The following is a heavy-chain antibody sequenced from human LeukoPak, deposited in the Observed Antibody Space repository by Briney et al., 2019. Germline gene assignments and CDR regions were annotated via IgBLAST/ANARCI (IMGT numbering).Heavy chain of an antibody. CDR2: ISGSGGST. D-gene: IGHD3-10*01. Sequence: GGSLRLSCAASGFTFRTYAMTWVRQAPGKGLEWVSVISGSGGSTYYADSVKGRFTISRDNSKNTLYLQMNSLRVEDTAVYHCAKGGDYYGSGSYYDYWGQGALVTVSS. CDR1: GFTFRTYA. V-gene: IGHV3-23*01. J-gene: IGHJ4*02. CDR3: AKGGDYYGSGSYYDY.